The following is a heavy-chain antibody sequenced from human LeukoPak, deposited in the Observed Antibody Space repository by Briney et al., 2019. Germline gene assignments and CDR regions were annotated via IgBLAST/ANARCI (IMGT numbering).Heavy chain of an antibody. CDR3: ARVSTGDSDY. CDR2: INHSGST. V-gene: IGHV4-39*07. D-gene: IGHD7-27*01. J-gene: IGHJ4*02. Sequence: PSETLSLTCTVSGGSISSGGYYWSWIRQPPGKGLEWIGEINHSGSTNYNPSLKSRVTISVDTSKNQFSLKLSSVTAADTAVYYCARVSTGDSDYWGQGTLVTVSS. CDR1: GGSISSGGYY.